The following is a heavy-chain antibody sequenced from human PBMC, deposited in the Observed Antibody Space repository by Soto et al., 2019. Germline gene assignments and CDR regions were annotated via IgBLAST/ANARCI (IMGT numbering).Heavy chain of an antibody. D-gene: IGHD3-10*01. CDR1: GGSFSGYY. J-gene: IGHJ1*01. V-gene: IGHV4-34*01. CDR2: INHSGST. CDR3: ARGRYYGSGNYFQH. Sequence: QVQLQQWGAGLLKPSETLSLTCAVYGGSFSGYYWSWIRQPPGKGLEWIGEINHSGSTNYNPSLKSRVTIGVDTSKNQFSLKLSSVTAAGTAVYYCARGRYYGSGNYFQHWGQGTLVTVSS.